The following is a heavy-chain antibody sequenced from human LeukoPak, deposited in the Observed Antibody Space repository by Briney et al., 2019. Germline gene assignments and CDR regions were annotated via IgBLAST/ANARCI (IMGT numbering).Heavy chain of an antibody. CDR3: AKGYCSGGSCPSAPFYFDY. V-gene: IGHV3-74*01. J-gene: IGHJ4*02. Sequence: GGSLRLSCAASGFTFSSYWMHWVRQAPGKGLVWVSRINSDGSSTSYADSVKGRFNISRDKAQNTLYLQMNSLRAEDTAVYYCAKGYCSGGSCPSAPFYFDYWGQGTLVTVSS. CDR2: INSDGSST. CDR1: GFTFSSYW. D-gene: IGHD2-15*01.